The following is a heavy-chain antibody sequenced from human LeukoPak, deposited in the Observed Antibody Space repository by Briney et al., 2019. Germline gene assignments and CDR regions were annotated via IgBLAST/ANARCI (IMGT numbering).Heavy chain of an antibody. V-gene: IGHV4-34*01. D-gene: IGHD6-19*01. Sequence: PSETLSLTCAVYGGSFSGYYWSWIRQPPGKGLEWIGSIYYSGSTYYNPSLKSRVTISVDTSKNQFSLKLSSVTAADTAVYYCARHWYSSGLIVYWGQGTLVTVSS. CDR2: IYYSGST. CDR1: GGSFSGYY. CDR3: ARHWYSSGLIVY. J-gene: IGHJ4*02.